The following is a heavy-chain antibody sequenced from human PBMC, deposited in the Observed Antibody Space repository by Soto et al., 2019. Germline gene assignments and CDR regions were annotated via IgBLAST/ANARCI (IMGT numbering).Heavy chain of an antibody. CDR2: IWYDGSNK. CDR1: EFTFSGYG. D-gene: IGHD2-2*03. V-gene: IGHV3-33*01. CDR3: ARGVGFGTARLDY. Sequence: QVQLVESGGGVVQPGRSLRLSCAASEFTFSGYGMHWVRQAPGKGLEWVAVIWYDGSNKYDADSVKGRFTISRDNSKNRLYLQMTSLRAEDMDTYYCARGVGFGTARLDYWGQGTLVTVSS. J-gene: IGHJ4*02.